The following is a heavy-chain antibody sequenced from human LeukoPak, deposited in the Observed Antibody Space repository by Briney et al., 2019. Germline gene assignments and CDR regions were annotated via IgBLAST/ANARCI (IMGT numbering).Heavy chain of an antibody. CDR1: GYTLTELS. Sequence: SVKVSCTVSGYTLTELSMHWVRQAPGQGLEWMGGIIPIFGTANYAQKFQGRVTITADESTSTAYMELSSLRSEDTAVYYCARAIGTYYYDSSGYQPFDYWGQGTLVTVSS. CDR2: IIPIFGTA. CDR3: ARAIGTYYYDSSGYQPFDY. V-gene: IGHV1-69*13. J-gene: IGHJ4*02. D-gene: IGHD3-22*01.